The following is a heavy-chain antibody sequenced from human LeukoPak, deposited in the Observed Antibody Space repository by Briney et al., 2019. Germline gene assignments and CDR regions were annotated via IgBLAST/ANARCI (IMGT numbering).Heavy chain of an antibody. J-gene: IGHJ4*02. CDR2: MYNSGST. CDR3: ARDGINGYTLAH. CDR1: GGSVSSGSYY. D-gene: IGHD5-24*01. Sequence: PSETLSLTCTVSGGSVSSGSYYWSWIRQPPGKGLEWIVYMYNSGSTKYNPSLKSRVSISVDTSRNQFSLEVTSVTAADTAVYYCARDGINGYTLAHWGQGALVTVSS. V-gene: IGHV4-61*01.